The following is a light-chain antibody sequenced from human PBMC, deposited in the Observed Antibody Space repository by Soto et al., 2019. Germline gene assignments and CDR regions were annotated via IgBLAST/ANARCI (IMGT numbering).Light chain of an antibody. J-gene: IGKJ4*01. CDR2: GAS. V-gene: IGKV3-15*01. CDR3: QHYNDRPLT. Sequence: EIVLTQSPGTLSLSPGERATLSCRASQSVSSSYLAWYQQKPGQAPRLLIYGASTRATGIPARFSGSGSGTEFTLTISSLQSEDFAVYSCQHYNDRPLTFGGGTKVDI. CDR1: QSVSSSY.